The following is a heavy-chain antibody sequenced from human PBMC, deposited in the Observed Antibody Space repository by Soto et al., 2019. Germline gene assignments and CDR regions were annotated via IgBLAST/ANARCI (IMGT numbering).Heavy chain of an antibody. CDR1: RGSMIHVGDC. J-gene: IGHJ5*02. Sequence: VSRGSMIHVGDCCIWNRKHPGKGLKWIGYIYYSGSTNYNPSLKSRVTISVDTSKNQFSLKLSSVTAADTAVYYCARDHNLNYDFCTGYPNWFGPPGQATVVT. V-gene: IGHV4-31*02. CDR3: ARDHNLNYDFCTGYPNWFGP. CDR2: IYYSGST. D-gene: IGHD3-3*01.